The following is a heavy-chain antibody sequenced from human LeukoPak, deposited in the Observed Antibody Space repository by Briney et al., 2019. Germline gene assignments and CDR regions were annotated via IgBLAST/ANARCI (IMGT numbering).Heavy chain of an antibody. CDR1: GGSISSSSYY. V-gene: IGHV4-39*07. Sequence: SETLSLTCTVSGGSISSSSYYWGWIRQPPGKGLEWIGSIYYSGSTYYNPSLKSRVTISVDTSKNQFSLKLSSVTAADTAVYYCARALYYGSGTNHFDYWGQGTLVTVSS. J-gene: IGHJ4*02. CDR2: IYYSGST. CDR3: ARALYYGSGTNHFDY. D-gene: IGHD3-10*01.